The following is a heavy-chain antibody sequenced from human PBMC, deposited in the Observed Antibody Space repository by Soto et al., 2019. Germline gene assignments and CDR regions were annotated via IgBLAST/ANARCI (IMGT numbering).Heavy chain of an antibody. Sequence: GGSLRLSCAASGFTFSSYGMHWVRQAPGKGLEWVAVISYDGSNKYYADSVKGRFTISRDNSKNTLYLQMNSLRAEDTAVYYYARVLWVIVLEPAVPGLRTSPAYWAKGTLVPVPP. CDR3: ARVLWVIVLEPAVPGLRTSPAY. CDR2: ISYDGSNK. D-gene: IGHD2-2*01. CDR1: GFTFSSYG. V-gene: IGHV3-30*03. J-gene: IGHJ4*02.